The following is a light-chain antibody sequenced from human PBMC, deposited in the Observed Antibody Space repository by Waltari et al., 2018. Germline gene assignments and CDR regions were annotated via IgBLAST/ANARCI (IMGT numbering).Light chain of an antibody. J-gene: IGLJ2*01. CDR3: SSYAGNNNVV. CDR1: SSDVGGYNY. Sequence: QSALTQPPSASGSPGQSVTISCTGTSSDVGGYNYVSWYQQHPGKAPTLMIYEVSKRPSGFPDRFSGSKSGNTASLTVSGLRAEDEADYYCSSYAGNNNVVFGGGTKLTVL. CDR2: EVS. V-gene: IGLV2-8*01.